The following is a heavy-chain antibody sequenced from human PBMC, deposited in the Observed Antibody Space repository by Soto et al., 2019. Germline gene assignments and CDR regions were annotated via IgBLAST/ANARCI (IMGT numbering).Heavy chain of an antibody. V-gene: IGHV4-30-2*01. CDR1: GGSISSGGYS. CDR3: ARRDSTTDFDY. CDR2: IYHSGST. D-gene: IGHD2-2*01. J-gene: IGHJ4*02. Sequence: LTCAVSGGSISSGGYSWSWIRQPPGKGLEWIGYIYHSGSTYYNPSLKSRVTISVDRSKNQFSLKLSSVTAADTAVYYCARRDSTTDFDYWGQGTLVTVYS.